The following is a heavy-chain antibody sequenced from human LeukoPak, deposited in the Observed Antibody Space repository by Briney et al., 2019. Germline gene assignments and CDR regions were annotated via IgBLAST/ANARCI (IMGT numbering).Heavy chain of an antibody. CDR1: GFTFSSYS. V-gene: IGHV3-74*01. Sequence: GGSLRLSCAASGFTFSSYSMNWVRQAPGKGLVWVSRINNDGSSTTYADSVKGRFTISRDNAKNTLYLQMNSLRAEDTAVYYCARLTAFDYWGQGTLVTVSS. J-gene: IGHJ4*02. D-gene: IGHD2-21*02. CDR3: ARLTAFDY. CDR2: INNDGSST.